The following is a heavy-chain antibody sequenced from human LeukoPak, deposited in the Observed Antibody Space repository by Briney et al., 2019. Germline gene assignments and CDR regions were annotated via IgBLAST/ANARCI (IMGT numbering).Heavy chain of an antibody. D-gene: IGHD6-19*01. CDR1: GGSFSGYY. CDR3: ARRQWRQGGYFDL. V-gene: IGHV4-34*01. Sequence: SETLSLTCAVSGGSFSGYYWSWIRQPPGKGLEWIGEINHSGSTNYNPSLKSRVTISVDTSKNQFSLKLSSVTAADTAVYYCARRQWRQGGYFDLWGRGTLVTASS. J-gene: IGHJ2*01. CDR2: INHSGST.